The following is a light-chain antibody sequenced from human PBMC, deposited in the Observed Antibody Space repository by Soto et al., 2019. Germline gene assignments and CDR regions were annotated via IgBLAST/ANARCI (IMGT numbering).Light chain of an antibody. Sequence: EIVVPQSPATLSVSPGERATLSCRASQSVSSNLAWYQQKPGQAPRLLIYGASTRATGIPARFSGSGSGTEFTLTISSLQSEDFAVYYCQQYNNWPLYTFGQGNKLEIK. V-gene: IGKV3-15*01. J-gene: IGKJ2*01. CDR2: GAS. CDR1: QSVSSN. CDR3: QQYNNWPLYT.